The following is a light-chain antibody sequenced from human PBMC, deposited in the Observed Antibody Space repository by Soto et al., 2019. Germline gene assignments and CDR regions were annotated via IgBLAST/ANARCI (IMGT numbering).Light chain of an antibody. CDR2: DAS. CDR3: HQYATTPQT. Sequence: EIVLTQSPATLSLSPGERATLSCGASQSVTSSYLGWYQKKPGLAPRLLIYDASRRATGIPDRVSGSGSGTDFTLTISRLEPEEFAVYYCHQYATTPQTFGGGTKVEIK. CDR1: QSVTSSY. J-gene: IGKJ4*01. V-gene: IGKV3D-20*01.